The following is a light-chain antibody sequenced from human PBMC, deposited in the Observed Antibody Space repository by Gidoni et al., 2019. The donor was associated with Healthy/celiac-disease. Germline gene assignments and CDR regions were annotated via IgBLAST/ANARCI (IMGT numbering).Light chain of an antibody. CDR2: GAS. J-gene: IGKJ1*01. CDR1: QSVSSSY. V-gene: IGKV3-20*01. Sequence: IVLTQSPGTLSLSPGDRATLSCRASQSVSSSYLAWDQQKPGQAPMRLIYGASSRATGIPDRFSGSGSGTDFTLTISRLEPEDFAVYYCQQYGSSPRTFGQGTKVEIK. CDR3: QQYGSSPRT.